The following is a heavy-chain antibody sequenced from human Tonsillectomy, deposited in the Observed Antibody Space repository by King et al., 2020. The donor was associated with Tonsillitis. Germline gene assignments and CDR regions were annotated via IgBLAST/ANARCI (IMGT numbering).Heavy chain of an antibody. D-gene: IGHD3-9*01. CDR3: ACRDQNYDILTGSNWFDP. CDR2: INHSGST. V-gene: IGHV4-34*01. CDR1: GGSFSVYY. J-gene: IGHJ5*02. Sequence: VQLQQWGAGLLKPSETLSLTCAVYGGSFSVYYWSWIRQPPGKGLEWIGEINHSGSTNYNPSLKGRVTISVDTSKNQFSLMLSSVTAADTAVYYCACRDQNYDILTGSNWFDPWGQGTLVTVSS.